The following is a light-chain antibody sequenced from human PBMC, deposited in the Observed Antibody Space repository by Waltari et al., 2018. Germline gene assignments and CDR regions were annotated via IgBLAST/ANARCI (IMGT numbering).Light chain of an antibody. Sequence: CRACREVNSNLAWDQHKPGQAPRLLMYGASTRPTGIPARFSGSESGTEFTLTITSLQSEDFAVYYCQQYNNWPLTFGGGTKVEI. V-gene: IGKV3-15*01. J-gene: IGKJ4*01. CDR3: QQYNNWPLT. CDR1: REVNSN. CDR2: GAS.